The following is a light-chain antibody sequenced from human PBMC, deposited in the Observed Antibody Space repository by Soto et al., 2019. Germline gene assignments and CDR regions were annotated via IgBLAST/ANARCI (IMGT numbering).Light chain of an antibody. CDR2: KAS. CDR1: QSISSW. CDR3: QQYNSYSTT. J-gene: IGKJ1*01. V-gene: IGKV1-5*03. Sequence: DIQMTQSPSTLSASVGDIVTITCRASQSISSWLAWYQQKPGKAPKLLIYKASSLESGAPSRVSGSGSGTEFTLTISSLQPDDFATYYCQQYNSYSTTFGQGTKVEIK.